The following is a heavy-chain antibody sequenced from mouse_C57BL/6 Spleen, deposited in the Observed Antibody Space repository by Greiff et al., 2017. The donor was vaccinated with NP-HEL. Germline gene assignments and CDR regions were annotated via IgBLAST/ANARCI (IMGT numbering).Heavy chain of an antibody. CDR2: INPNNGGT. CDR3: GRGGSSSLYAMDY. Sequence: EVQLQQSGPELVKPGASVKISCKASGYTFTDYYMNWVKQSHGKSLEWIGDINPNNGGTSYNQKFKGKATLTVDKSSSTAYLELRSLTSEDSAVYYCGRGGSSSLYAMDYWGQGTSVTVSS. J-gene: IGHJ4*01. V-gene: IGHV1-26*01. CDR1: GYTFTDYY. D-gene: IGHD1-1*01.